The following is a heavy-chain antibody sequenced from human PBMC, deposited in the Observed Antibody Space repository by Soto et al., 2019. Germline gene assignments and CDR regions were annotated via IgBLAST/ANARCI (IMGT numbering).Heavy chain of an antibody. D-gene: IGHD2-15*01. CDR1: GGTFSSYA. CDR3: ARDTGEVAYYYYGMDV. CDR2: IIPIFGIT. V-gene: IGHV1-69*13. Sequence: EASVKVSCKASGGTFSSYAISWVRQAPGQGLEWMGGIIPIFGITNYAQKIQGRVTITADESTSTAYMELSSLRSEDTAVYYCARDTGEVAYYYYGMDVWGQGTTVTVSS. J-gene: IGHJ6*02.